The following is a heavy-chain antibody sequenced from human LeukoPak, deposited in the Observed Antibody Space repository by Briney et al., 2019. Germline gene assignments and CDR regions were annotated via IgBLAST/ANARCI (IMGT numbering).Heavy chain of an antibody. CDR2: ISGSGGST. J-gene: IGHJ4*02. D-gene: IGHD6-19*01. CDR3: AKNLRTSVAAFEY. CDR1: GFTFSSYA. V-gene: IGHV3-23*01. Sequence: GGSLTLSCAASGFTFSSYAMGWVRQAPGKGLEWVSAISGSGGSTYYADSVKGRFTISRHNSKNTLYLQMNSLRAEDTAVYYCAKNLRTSVAAFEYWGQGTLVTVSS.